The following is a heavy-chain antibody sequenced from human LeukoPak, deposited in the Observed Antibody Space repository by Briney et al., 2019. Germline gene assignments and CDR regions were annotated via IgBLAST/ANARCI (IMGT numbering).Heavy chain of an antibody. CDR2: INHSGST. CDR1: GGSLSGYF. V-gene: IGHV4-34*01. Sequence: SESLSLTCGVYGGSLSGYFWSWIRQPPGKGLEWIGEINHSGSTNYNPSLKSRVTISVDTSKNQFSLKLSSVTAADTAVYYCARGRLGDRSGVVYWGQGALVTVSS. CDR3: ARGRLGDRSGVVY. D-gene: IGHD3-22*01. J-gene: IGHJ4*02.